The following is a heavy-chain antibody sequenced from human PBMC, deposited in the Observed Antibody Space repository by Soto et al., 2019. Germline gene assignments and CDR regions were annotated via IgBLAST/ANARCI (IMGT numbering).Heavy chain of an antibody. Sequence: SETLSLTCTVAGCSISSYYWSWIRQPPGKGLKWIGYIYYSGSTNYNPSLKSRVTLSVDTSKNQFSLKLSSVTAADTAVYYCARAKQQLVLNYWGQGTLVTVS. V-gene: IGHV4-59*01. CDR3: ARAKQQLVLNY. CDR2: IYYSGST. CDR1: GCSISSYY. J-gene: IGHJ4*02. D-gene: IGHD6-13*01.